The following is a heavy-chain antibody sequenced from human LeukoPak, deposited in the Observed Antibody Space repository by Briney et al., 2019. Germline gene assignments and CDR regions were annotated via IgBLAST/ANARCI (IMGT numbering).Heavy chain of an antibody. CDR2: IYTSGST. J-gene: IGHJ5*02. V-gene: IGHV4-61*02. D-gene: IGHD6-19*01. CDR3: ARDWYYEWLVPGRGWFDP. Sequence: PSETLSLTCTVSGGSISSGSYYWSWIRQPAGKGLEWIGRIYTSGSTNYNPSLKSRVTMSVDTSKNQFSLKLSSVTAADTAVYYCARDWYYEWLVPGRGWFDPWGQGTLVTVSS. CDR1: GGSISSGSYY.